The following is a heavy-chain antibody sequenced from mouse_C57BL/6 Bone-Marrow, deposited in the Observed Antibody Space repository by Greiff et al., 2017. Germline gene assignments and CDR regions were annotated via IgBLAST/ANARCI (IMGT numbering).Heavy chain of an antibody. V-gene: IGHV1-50*01. CDR2: IDPSDSYT. Sequence: QVQLQQPGAELVKPGASVKLSCKASGYTFTSYWMQWVKQRPGPGLEWIGEIDPSDSYTNYNQKFKGKATLTVDTSSSTAYMQLSSLTSEDSAVYYCAREGITTVVAPLDFDVWGTGTTVTVSS. J-gene: IGHJ1*03. D-gene: IGHD1-1*01. CDR1: GYTFTSYW. CDR3: AREGITTVVAPLDFDV.